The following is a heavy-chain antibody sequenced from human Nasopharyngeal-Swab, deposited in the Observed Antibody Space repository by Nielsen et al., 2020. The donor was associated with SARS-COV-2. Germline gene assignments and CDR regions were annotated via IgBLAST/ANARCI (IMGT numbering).Heavy chain of an antibody. CDR3: ARGIAAAGTPGYGMDV. V-gene: IGHV1-2*06. J-gene: IGHJ6*02. CDR2: INPNSGGT. Sequence: ASVKVSCKASGYTFTGYYMHWVRQAPGQGLEWMGRINPNSGGTNYAQKFQGRVTMTRDTSISTAYMEPSRLRSDDTAVYYCARGIAAAGTPGYGMDVWGQGTTVTVSS. CDR1: GYTFTGYY. D-gene: IGHD6-13*01.